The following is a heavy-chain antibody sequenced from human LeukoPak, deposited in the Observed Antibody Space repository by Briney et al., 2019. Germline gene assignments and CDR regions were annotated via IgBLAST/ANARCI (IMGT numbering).Heavy chain of an antibody. D-gene: IGHD1-26*01. CDR2: ISGSGSTT. V-gene: IGHV3-23*01. J-gene: IGHJ5*02. CDR3: AKAATWAYNWFDP. CDR1: GFTFSSYA. Sequence: PGGSLRLSCAASGFTFSSYAMSWVRQAPGKGLEWVSGISGSGSTTYYADSVRGRFTISRDNSKNTLYLQMNSLRGDDTAVYYCAKAATWAYNWFDPWGQGTLVTVSS.